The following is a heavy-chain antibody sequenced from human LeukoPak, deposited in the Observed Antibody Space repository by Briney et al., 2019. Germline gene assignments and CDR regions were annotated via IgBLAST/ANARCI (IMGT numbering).Heavy chain of an antibody. CDR3: ARVSSPWSPRDAFDI. Sequence: SQTLSLTCAISGDSVSSNSAAWNWNRQSPSRGLEWLGRTYYRSKWYNDYAVSVKSRITINSDTSKNQFSLQLSSVTPDDTAVYYCARVSSPWSPRDAFDIWGQGTVVTVSS. CDR2: TYYRSKWYN. CDR1: GDSVSSNSAA. D-gene: IGHD1-26*01. J-gene: IGHJ3*02. V-gene: IGHV6-1*01.